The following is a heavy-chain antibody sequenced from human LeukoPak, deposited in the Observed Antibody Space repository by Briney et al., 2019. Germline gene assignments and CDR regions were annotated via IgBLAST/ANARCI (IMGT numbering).Heavy chain of an antibody. J-gene: IGHJ4*02. CDR3: ARSGSWTLTFDY. V-gene: IGHV4-59*01. CDR2: IYYGGST. D-gene: IGHD6-13*01. CDR1: GDSMTYYY. Sequence: SETLSLTCTVSGDSMTYYYWSWIRQPPGKGLEWIGYIYYGGSTNYNPSLKSRVAISVDTSKNQFSLKLSSVTAADTAVYYCARSGSWTLTFDYWGQGTLVTVSS.